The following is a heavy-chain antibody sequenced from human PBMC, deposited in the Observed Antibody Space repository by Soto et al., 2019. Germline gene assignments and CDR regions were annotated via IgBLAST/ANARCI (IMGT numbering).Heavy chain of an antibody. D-gene: IGHD1-26*01. V-gene: IGHV1-18*01. CDR3: ARDQGVVGTTREIDY. J-gene: IGHJ4*02. Sequence: QVQLVQSGAEVKKPGASVKLSCKTSGYTFTSYGISWVRQAPGQGLEWRGWISAYNDNTNYAQKLQDRVTMTTDTSTSTSYMELRSLTSDDTAVYYCARDQGVVGTTREIDYWGQGTLVTVSS. CDR2: ISAYNDNT. CDR1: GYTFTSYG.